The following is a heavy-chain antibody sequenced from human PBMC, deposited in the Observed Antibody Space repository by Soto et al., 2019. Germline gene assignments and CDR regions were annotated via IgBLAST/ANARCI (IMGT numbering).Heavy chain of an antibody. D-gene: IGHD5-18*01. CDR2: LNPDTGNT. CDR1: GYTFTAYY. CDR3: ARDIQSVGPRANDAFDV. V-gene: IGHV1-3*01. J-gene: IGHJ3*01. Sequence: QVQLVQSGAEVKEPGDSVRVSCEASGYTFTAYYIHWVRQVPGQGLEWMGWLNPDTGNTRYSETFQGRVTISRHPSASIAYLELSGLENEDTALYFCARDIQSVGPRANDAFDVWGQGTMITVSS.